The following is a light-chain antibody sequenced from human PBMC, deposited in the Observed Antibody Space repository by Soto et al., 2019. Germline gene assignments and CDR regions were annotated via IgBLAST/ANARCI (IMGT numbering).Light chain of an antibody. V-gene: IGKV1-39*01. CDR2: ASS. CDR1: QSISSY. J-gene: IGKJ4*01. CDR3: QHLHNYPPT. Sequence: DIQMTQSPSSLSASVGDRVTITCRASQSISSYLNWYQQKPGKAPKLLIYASSSLHSGVPSRFSGSGSGTDFTLTISSLQAEDFATYYCQHLHNYPPTFGGGTKVDIK.